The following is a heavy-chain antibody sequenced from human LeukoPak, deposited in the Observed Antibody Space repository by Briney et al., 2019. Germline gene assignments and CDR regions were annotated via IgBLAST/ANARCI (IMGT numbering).Heavy chain of an antibody. CDR3: ARDHPYSSGWTALDY. D-gene: IGHD6-19*01. CDR2: ISSSSSYI. V-gene: IGHV3-21*01. J-gene: IGHJ4*02. CDR1: GFTFSSYS. Sequence: GGSLRLSCAASGFTFSSYSMNWVRQAPGKGLEWVSSISSSSSYIYYADSVKGRFTISRDNAKNSVYLQMNSLRAEDTPVYYCARDHPYSSGWTALDYWGQGTLVTVSS.